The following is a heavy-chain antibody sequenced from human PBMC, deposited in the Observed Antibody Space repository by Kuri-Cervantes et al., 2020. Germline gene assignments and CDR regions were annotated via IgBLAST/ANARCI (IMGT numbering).Heavy chain of an antibody. CDR3: ATFLGGAFHEAY. Sequence: ETLSLTCAASGFTVSSNYMSWVRQPPGKGLEWVSVIYSGGSTYYADSVKGRFTISRDNSKNTLYLQMNSLRAEDTAVYYCATFLGGAFHEAYWGQGTLVTVSS. CDR1: GFTVSSNY. V-gene: IGHV3-53*01. D-gene: IGHD2-15*01. CDR2: IYSGGST. J-gene: IGHJ4*02.